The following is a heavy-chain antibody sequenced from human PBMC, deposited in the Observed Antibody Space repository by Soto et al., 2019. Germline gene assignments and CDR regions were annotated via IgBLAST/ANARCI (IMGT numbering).Heavy chain of an antibody. V-gene: IGHV4-31*03. D-gene: IGHD3-3*01. CDR1: GGSISSGGYY. CDR2: IYYSGST. J-gene: IGHJ4*02. Sequence: PSETLSLTCTVSGGSISSGGYYWSWIRQHPGKGLEWIGYIYYSGSTYYNPSLKSRVTISVDTSKNQFSLKLSSVTAADTAVYYCVRKVDDFWSGHLIDYWGQGTLVTVSS. CDR3: VRKVDDFWSGHLIDY.